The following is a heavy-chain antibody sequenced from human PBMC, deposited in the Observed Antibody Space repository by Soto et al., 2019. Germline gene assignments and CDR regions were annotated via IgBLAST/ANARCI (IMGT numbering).Heavy chain of an antibody. Sequence: EVQLVESGGGLVXPXGSXXLSCAASGFTFSNYWMSWVRQAPGKGLEXVANIKKDETEEYYVDSVKGRFTISRDNAKNSLFLQMNSLRAEETAVYYCAAYCSSISCTPFHGYSWGQGTLVTVSS. CDR1: GFTFSNYW. CDR2: IKKDETEE. J-gene: IGHJ4*02. D-gene: IGHD2-2*01. CDR3: AAYCSSISCTPFHGYS. V-gene: IGHV3-7*03.